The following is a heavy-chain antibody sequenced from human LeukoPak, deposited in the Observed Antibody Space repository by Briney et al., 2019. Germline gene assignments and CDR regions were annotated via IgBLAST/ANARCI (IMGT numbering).Heavy chain of an antibody. D-gene: IGHD3-10*01. CDR2: IYTSGST. CDR1: GSSISSGSYY. J-gene: IGHJ4*02. CDR3: ARESFAMVRGVIIAAGWVDY. Sequence: SETLSLTCTVSGSSISSGSYYWSWIRQPAGKGLEWIGRIYTSGSTNYNPSLKSRVTISLDTSKNHFSLKPNSVTAADTAVYYCARESFAMVRGVIIAAGWVDYWGQGTLVTVSS. V-gene: IGHV4-61*02.